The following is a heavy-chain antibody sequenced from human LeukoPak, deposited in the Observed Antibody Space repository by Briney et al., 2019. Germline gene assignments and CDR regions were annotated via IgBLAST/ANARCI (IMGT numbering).Heavy chain of an antibody. CDR2: ISSSSSSTI. Sequence: GGSLRLSCAASGFTFSSYSMNWVRQAPGKGLEWVSYISSSSSSTIYYADSVRGRFTISRDNAKNSLYLQMNSLRAEDTAVYYCARYRSIRFLEWLLDYWGQGTLVTVSS. J-gene: IGHJ4*02. CDR1: GFTFSSYS. D-gene: IGHD3-3*01. CDR3: ARYRSIRFLEWLLDY. V-gene: IGHV3-48*01.